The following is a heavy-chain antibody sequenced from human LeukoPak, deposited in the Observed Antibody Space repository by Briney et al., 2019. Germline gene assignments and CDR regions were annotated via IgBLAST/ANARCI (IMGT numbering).Heavy chain of an antibody. CDR2: IYDSGST. Sequence: PSETLSLTCTVSGGSVSSWYWSWIRQPPGKGLEWIGYIYDSGSTNYNPSLKSRVTISVDTSKNQFSLKLSSVTAADTAVYYCARLPYCGGDCYPNNWFDPWGQGTLVIVSS. V-gene: IGHV4-59*08. CDR1: GGSVSSWY. D-gene: IGHD2-21*02. CDR3: ARLPYCGGDCYPNNWFDP. J-gene: IGHJ5*02.